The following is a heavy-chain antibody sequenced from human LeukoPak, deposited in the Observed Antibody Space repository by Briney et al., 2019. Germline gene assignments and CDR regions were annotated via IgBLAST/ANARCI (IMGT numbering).Heavy chain of an antibody. D-gene: IGHD5-12*01. J-gene: IGHJ4*02. CDR1: GFPFNAYW. V-gene: IGHV3-7*01. CDR2: IRQDGDTK. CDR3: ARDRALYSGYGVVNY. Sequence: GGSLRLSCAASGFPFNAYWMTWVRQAPGKGLEWVANIRQDGDTKYYVDSVKGRFTISRDNSKNTLYLQMNSLRAEDTAVYYCARDRALYSGYGVVNYWGQGTLVTVSS.